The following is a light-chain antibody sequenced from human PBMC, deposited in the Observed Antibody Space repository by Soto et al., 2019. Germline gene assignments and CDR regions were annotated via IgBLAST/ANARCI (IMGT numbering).Light chain of an antibody. J-gene: IGLJ2*01. CDR1: SSNIGAGYH. V-gene: IGLV1-40*01. Sequence: QPVLTQPPSVSGAPGQRVAISCTGSSSNIGAGYHVHWYQQLPGTAPKLLIYGDSNRPSGVPHRFSGSKSGTSASLAITGLQAEDEADYFCQSYDSSLSGSVVFGGGTKLTVL. CDR3: QSYDSSLSGSVV. CDR2: GDS.